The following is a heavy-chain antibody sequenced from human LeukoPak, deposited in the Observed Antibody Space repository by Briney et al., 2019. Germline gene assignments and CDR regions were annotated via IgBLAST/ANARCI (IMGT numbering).Heavy chain of an antibody. CDR2: IIPIFGTA. CDR3: ARGAEGAPSITIFGVVIKQYYYYYMDV. CDR1: GGTFSSYA. V-gene: IGHV1-69*05. D-gene: IGHD3-3*01. J-gene: IGHJ6*03. Sequence: GASVKVSCKASGGTFSSYAISWVRQAPGQGLEWMGGIIPIFGTANYTQKFQGRVTITTDESTSTAYMELSSLRSDDTAVYYCARGAEGAPSITIFGVVIKQYYYYYMDVWGKGTTVTVSS.